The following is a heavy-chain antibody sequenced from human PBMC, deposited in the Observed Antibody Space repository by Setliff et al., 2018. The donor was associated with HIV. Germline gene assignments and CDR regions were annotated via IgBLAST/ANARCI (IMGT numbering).Heavy chain of an antibody. CDR2: IYHSGST. CDR1: ADSISSSSSY. V-gene: IGHV4-39*07. D-gene: IGHD4-4*01. CDR3: ARDPTTGVDY. J-gene: IGHJ4*02. Sequence: SETLSLTCTVSADSISSSSSYWGWIRQPPGKGLEWIGYIYHSGSTYYNPSLKSRVTISVDTSKNQFSLKLNSVTAADTAMYYCARDPTTGVDYWGQGTLVTVS.